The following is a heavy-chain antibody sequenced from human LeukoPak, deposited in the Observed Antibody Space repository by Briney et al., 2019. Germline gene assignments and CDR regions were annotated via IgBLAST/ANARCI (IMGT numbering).Heavy chain of an antibody. CDR2: IGISSGNT. V-gene: IGHV3-11*06. Sequence: GGSLRLSCEASGFTFSNSAMSWVRQAPGKGLEWISYIGISSGNTKYADSVKGRFTISGDKAKNSVYLQMNSLRVEDTAVYYCARDTKYAFDNWGQGTLVTVSS. CDR3: ARDTKYAFDN. J-gene: IGHJ4*02. CDR1: GFTFSNSA. D-gene: IGHD2-2*01.